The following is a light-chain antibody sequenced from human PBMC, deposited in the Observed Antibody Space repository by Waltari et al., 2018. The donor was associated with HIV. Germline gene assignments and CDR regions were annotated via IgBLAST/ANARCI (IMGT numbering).Light chain of an antibody. CDR1: RDISTS. Sequence: DILMTQSPSNVSASVGGSVTITCRASRDISTSLAWYQLKPGRAPNLLISDTFRLGTGIPIRFGGSGSATEFTLTITSLQPEDFATYYCQQASSFPHTFGGGTRVEMK. CDR3: QQASSFPHT. J-gene: IGKJ4*01. CDR2: DTF. V-gene: IGKV1-12*01.